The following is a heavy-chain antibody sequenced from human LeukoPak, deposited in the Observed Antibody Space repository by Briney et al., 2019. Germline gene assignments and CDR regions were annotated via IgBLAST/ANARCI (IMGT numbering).Heavy chain of an antibody. J-gene: IGHJ5*02. CDR3: AREARVRYCSGGSCYSRWFDP. CDR2: INHSGST. Sequence: SETLSLTCAVYGASFSGYYWSWIRQPPGKGLEWIGEINHSGSTNYNPSLKSRVTISVDTSKNQFSLKLSSVTAADTAVYYCAREARVRYCSGGSCYSRWFDPWGQGTLVTVSS. D-gene: IGHD2-15*01. V-gene: IGHV4-34*01. CDR1: GASFSGYY.